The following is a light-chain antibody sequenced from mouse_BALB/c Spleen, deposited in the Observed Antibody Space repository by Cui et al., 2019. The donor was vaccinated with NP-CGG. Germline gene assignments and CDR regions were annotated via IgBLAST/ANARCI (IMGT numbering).Light chain of an antibody. CDR3: ALWYSNHWV. CDR1: IGAVTTRNY. J-gene: IGLJ1*01. V-gene: IGLV1*01. CDR2: GTN. Sequence: HAVVTQESALTTAPGETVTLTCRSSIGAVTTRNYANWVQEKPDHLFTGLIGGTNNRTPSVPARFSGSLIGDKAALTITGAQTEDEAIYFCALWYSNHWVFGGGTKLTVL.